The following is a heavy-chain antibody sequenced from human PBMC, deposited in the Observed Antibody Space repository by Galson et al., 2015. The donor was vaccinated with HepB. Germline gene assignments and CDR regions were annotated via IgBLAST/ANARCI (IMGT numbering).Heavy chain of an antibody. CDR2: ISDTGNFK. CDR3: ARDLAWNYDY. Sequence: SLRLSCAASGFTFSTYSMHWVRLAPGKGLEWVAAISDTGNFKVYADSVKGRFTLSRDNSQNTLYVQMDNLRVEDTAMYFCARDLAWNYDYWGQGTLVAVSS. J-gene: IGHJ4*02. D-gene: IGHD1-7*01. CDR1: GFTFSTYS. V-gene: IGHV3-30-3*01.